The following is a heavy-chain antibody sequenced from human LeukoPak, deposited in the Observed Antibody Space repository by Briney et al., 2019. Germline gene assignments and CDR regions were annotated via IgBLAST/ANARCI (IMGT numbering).Heavy chain of an antibody. J-gene: IGHJ5*02. V-gene: IGHV1-18*01. D-gene: IGHD2-21*02. CDR2: ISGYNGNT. Sequence: ASVKVSCKASGYTFTIYGISWVRQAPGQGLEWMGWISGYNGNTNYAQKFQGRVTITADKSTSTAYMELSSLRSEDTAVYYCASLEVAYCGGDCYGPFDPWGQGTLVTVSS. CDR1: GYTFTIYG. CDR3: ASLEVAYCGGDCYGPFDP.